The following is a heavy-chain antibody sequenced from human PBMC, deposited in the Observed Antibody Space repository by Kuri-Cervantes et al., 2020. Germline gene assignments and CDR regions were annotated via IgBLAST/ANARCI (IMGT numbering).Heavy chain of an antibody. Sequence: GESLKISCAASGFTFNIYGMHWVRQAPGKRLEWVSVISYDGNDKYSTDSVKGRFTISRDNSKNTLYLQMNSLRAEDTAVYYCAKEVATIFGSFDYWGQGTLVTVSS. CDR3: AKEVATIFGSFDY. CDR2: ISYDGNDK. D-gene: IGHD5-12*01. CDR1: GFTFNIYG. J-gene: IGHJ4*02. V-gene: IGHV3-30*18.